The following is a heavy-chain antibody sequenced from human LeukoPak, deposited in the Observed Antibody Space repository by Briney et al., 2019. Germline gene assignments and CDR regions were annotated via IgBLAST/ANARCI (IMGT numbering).Heavy chain of an antibody. CDR3: ARGKRISMIVRGGLVPQNDY. V-gene: IGHV3-21*01. Sequence: GGSLRLSCAASGFTFSSYSMNWVRQAPGKGLEWVSSISSSSSYIYYADSVKGRFTISRDNAKNSLYLQMNSLRAEDTAVYYCARGKRISMIVRGGLVPQNDYWGQGTLVTVSS. CDR2: ISSSSSYI. J-gene: IGHJ4*02. CDR1: GFTFSSYS. D-gene: IGHD3-22*01.